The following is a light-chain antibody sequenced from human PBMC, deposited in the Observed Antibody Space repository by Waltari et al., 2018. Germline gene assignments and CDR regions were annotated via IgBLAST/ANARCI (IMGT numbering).Light chain of an antibody. Sequence: EIVMTQSPATLSVSPGERVTLSCRASQSISTNLAWYQQKPGQTPRLLIFAASTRVTGIPDRFSGNRSGTEFTLTISSLQSEDFAIYYCQQYDDRRATFGGGTRVDLK. V-gene: IGKV3-15*01. CDR3: QQYDDRRAT. CDR1: QSISTN. J-gene: IGKJ4*01. CDR2: AAS.